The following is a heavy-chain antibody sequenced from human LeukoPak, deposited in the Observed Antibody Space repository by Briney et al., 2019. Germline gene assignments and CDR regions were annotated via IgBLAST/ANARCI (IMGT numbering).Heavy chain of an antibody. CDR3: ARGGGYGGNSGWYFDL. J-gene: IGHJ2*01. Sequence: GGSLRLSCAASGFTFSSSWMHWVRQGPGKGLVCISRINSDGTYADPVKGRFTISRDNARNTLYLQMDSLRAEDTAVYYCARGGGYGGNSGWYFDLWGRGTLVTVSS. CDR2: INSDG. V-gene: IGHV3-74*01. D-gene: IGHD4-23*01. CDR1: GFTFSSSW.